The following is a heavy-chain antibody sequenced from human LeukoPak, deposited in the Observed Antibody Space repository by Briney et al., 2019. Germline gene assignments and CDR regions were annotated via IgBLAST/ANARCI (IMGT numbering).Heavy chain of an antibody. CDR1: GYTFTGYY. Sequence: GASVKVSCKASGYTFTGYYMHWVRQAPGQGLEWMGWINPNSGGTNYAQKFQGRVTMTRVTSISTAYMELSRLRSDDTAVYYCARNEYSSSWFAPPYYYYYYGMDVWGQGTTVTVSS. CDR3: ARNEYSSSWFAPPYYYYYYGMDV. D-gene: IGHD6-13*01. J-gene: IGHJ6*02. CDR2: INPNSGGT. V-gene: IGHV1-2*02.